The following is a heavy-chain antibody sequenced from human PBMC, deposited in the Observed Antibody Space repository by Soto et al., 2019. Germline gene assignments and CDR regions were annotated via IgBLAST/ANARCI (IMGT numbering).Heavy chain of an antibody. CDR3: AKRELNSNGLIH. V-gene: IGHV3-74*01. J-gene: IGHJ4*02. CDR2: INSDGSST. CDR1: GFTFTSYW. Sequence: EVQLVEAGGGLVQPGGSLRLSCAASGFTFTSYWMHWVRQGPGTGLEWVSRINSDGSSTAYADSVKSRFTISRDNAKNTLYLQMNSLRDDDTAIYYCAKRELNSNGLIHWGQGTQVSVSS. D-gene: IGHD5-18*01.